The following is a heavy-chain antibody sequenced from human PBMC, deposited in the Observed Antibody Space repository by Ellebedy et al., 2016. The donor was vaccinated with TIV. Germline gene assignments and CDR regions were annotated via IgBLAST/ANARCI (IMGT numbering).Heavy chain of an antibody. D-gene: IGHD3-22*01. Sequence: SVKGRFTISRDNAKNTLYLQMNSLKTEDTAVYYCTTVSMIVVIDDYDFDYWGQGTLVTVSS. J-gene: IGHJ4*02. CDR3: TTVSMIVVIDDYDFDY. V-gene: IGHV3-30*07.